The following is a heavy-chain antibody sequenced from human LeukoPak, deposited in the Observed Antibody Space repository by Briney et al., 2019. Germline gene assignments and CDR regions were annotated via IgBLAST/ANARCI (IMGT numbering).Heavy chain of an antibody. D-gene: IGHD2-21*02. V-gene: IGHV4-59*01. J-gene: IGHJ3*02. CDR3: ARYPPPYCGGDCYSMGVEAFDI. CDR2: IYYSGST. Sequence: TSETLSLTCTVSGGSISSYYWSWIRQPPGKGLEWIGYIYYSGSTNYNPSLKSRVTISVDTSKNQFSLKLSSVTAADTAVYYCARYPPPYCGGDCYSMGVEAFDIWGQGTMVTVSS. CDR1: GGSISSYY.